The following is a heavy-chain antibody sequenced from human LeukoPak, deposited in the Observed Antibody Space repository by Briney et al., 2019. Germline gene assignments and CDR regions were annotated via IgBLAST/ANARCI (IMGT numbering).Heavy chain of an antibody. CDR1: GGTFSSYA. Sequence: ASVKVSCKASGGTFSSYAISWVRQAPGQGLEWMGRIIPILGIANYAQKFQGRVTITADKSTSTAYMELSSLRSEDTAVYYCARGFRTYYYGSGSYQYYFDYWGQGTLVTVSS. J-gene: IGHJ4*02. CDR2: IIPILGIA. V-gene: IGHV1-69*04. D-gene: IGHD3-10*01. CDR3: ARGFRTYYYGSGSYQYYFDY.